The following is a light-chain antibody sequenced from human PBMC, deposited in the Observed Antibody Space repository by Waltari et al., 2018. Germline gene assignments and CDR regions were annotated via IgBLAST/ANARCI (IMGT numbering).Light chain of an antibody. CDR2: EDD. Sequence: NFMLTQPHSVSESPGKTITISCTGRSGSIASNYVQWYQQRPGSAPTIVIYEDDHRPSGVPDRFSGSIDSSSNSASLTISELKTEDEADYYCQSYDDTSLWVFGGGTKLTVL. V-gene: IGLV6-57*02. J-gene: IGLJ3*02. CDR1: SGSIASNY. CDR3: QSYDDTSLWV.